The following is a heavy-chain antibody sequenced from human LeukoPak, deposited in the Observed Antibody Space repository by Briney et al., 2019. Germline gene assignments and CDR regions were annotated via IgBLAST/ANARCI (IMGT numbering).Heavy chain of an antibody. Sequence: GRSLRLSCAASGFTFSTYAIHWVRQAPGKGLEWVSAISGSGGSTYYADSVKGRFTISRDNSKNTLYLQMNSLRAEDTAVYYCAKGGGGSTSYYRIRGYYYYMDVWGKGTTVTISS. CDR1: GFTFSTYA. J-gene: IGHJ6*03. CDR3: AKGGGGSTSYYRIRGYYYYMDV. CDR2: ISGSGGST. V-gene: IGHV3-23*01. D-gene: IGHD2-2*01.